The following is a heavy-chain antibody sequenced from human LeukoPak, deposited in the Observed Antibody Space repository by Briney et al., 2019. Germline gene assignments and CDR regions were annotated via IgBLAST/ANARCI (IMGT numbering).Heavy chain of an antibody. CDR2: INSNSGGP. CDR3: ARYLSGYDYFDY. Sequence: GASVKVSCKASGYTFTGYYMHWVRQAPGQGLEWMGWINSNSGGPKYAQKFQGRVTMTRDTSISTVYMVLNTLTSDDTAIYYCARYLSGYDYFDYWGQGTLVTVSS. CDR1: GYTFTGYY. V-gene: IGHV1-2*02. D-gene: IGHD5-12*01. J-gene: IGHJ4*02.